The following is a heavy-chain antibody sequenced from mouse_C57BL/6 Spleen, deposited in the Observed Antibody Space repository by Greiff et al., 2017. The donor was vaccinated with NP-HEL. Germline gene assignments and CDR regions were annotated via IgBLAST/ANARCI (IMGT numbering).Heavy chain of an antibody. Sequence: VQLQQSGPELVKPGASVKISCKASGYAFSSSWMNWVKQRPGKGLEWIGRIYPGDGDTNYNGKFKGKATLTADKSSSTAYMQLSSLTSEDSAVYFCAGYYYVSIFYYAMDYWGQGTSVTVSS. D-gene: IGHD1-1*01. CDR2: IYPGDGDT. V-gene: IGHV1-82*01. J-gene: IGHJ4*01. CDR3: AGYYYVSIFYYAMDY. CDR1: GYAFSSSW.